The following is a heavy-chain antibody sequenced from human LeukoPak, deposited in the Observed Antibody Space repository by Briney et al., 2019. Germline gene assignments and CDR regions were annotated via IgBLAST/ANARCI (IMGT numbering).Heavy chain of an antibody. CDR3: ARQRYDSSGYYQYYYYGMDV. D-gene: IGHD3-22*01. CDR2: IYPGDSDT. Sequence: GESLKSSCKGSGYSFTSYWIGWVRQMPGKGLEWMGIIYPGDSDTRYSPSFQGQVTISADKSISTAYLQWSSLKASDTAMYYCARQRYDSSGYYQYYYYGMDVWGQGTTVTVSS. J-gene: IGHJ6*02. CDR1: GYSFTSYW. V-gene: IGHV5-51*01.